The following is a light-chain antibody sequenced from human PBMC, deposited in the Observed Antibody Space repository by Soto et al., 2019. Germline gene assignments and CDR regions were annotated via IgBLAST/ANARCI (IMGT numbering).Light chain of an antibody. J-gene: IGLJ2*01. CDR2: EVN. CDR1: DSDVGGYNS. Sequence: QSALTQPASVSGSPGQSITISCTGTDSDVGGYNSVSWYQQYPGKAPKVMIYEVNHRPSGVSNRFSGSKSGNTASLTISGLQAEDEADYYCSSYTSSSSLAFGGGTKVTVL. V-gene: IGLV2-14*01. CDR3: SSYTSSSSLA.